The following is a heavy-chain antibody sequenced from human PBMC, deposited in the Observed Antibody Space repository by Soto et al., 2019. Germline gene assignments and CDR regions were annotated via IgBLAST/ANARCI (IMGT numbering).Heavy chain of an antibody. CDR1: VFTFISYS. D-gene: IGHD6-13*01. CDR3: ARVGQQLARGVTGPDP. J-gene: IGHJ5*02. V-gene: IGHV3-48*02. CDR2: ISSSSSTI. Sequence: QTGGSLRLSCAASVFTFISYSMNWVRQAPGKGLEWVSYISSSSSTIYYADSVKGRFTISRDNAKNSLYLQMNSLRDEDTAVYYCARVGQQLARGVTGPDPWGQGTLVTVSS.